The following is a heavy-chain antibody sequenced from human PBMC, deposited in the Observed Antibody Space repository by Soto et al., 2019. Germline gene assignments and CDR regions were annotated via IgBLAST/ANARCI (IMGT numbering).Heavy chain of an antibody. V-gene: IGHV4-34*01. J-gene: IGHJ4*02. CDR1: GGSFSCYY. D-gene: IGHD3-16*02. CDR2: INHSGST. Sequence: SETLSLTCAVYGGSFSCYYWSWIRQPPGKGLEWIGEINHSGSTNYNPSLKSRVTISVDTSKNQFSLKLSSVTAADTAVYYCARGGYDYVWGSYRRFDYWGQGTLVTVSS. CDR3: ARGGYDYVWGSYRRFDY.